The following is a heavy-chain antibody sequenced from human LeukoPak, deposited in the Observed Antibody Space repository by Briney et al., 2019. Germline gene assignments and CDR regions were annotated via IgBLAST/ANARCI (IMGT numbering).Heavy chain of an antibody. CDR2: IRGSGNSP. CDR1: GFTFTTYV. CDR3: AKGAFTYGDYAPYFDY. J-gene: IGHJ4*02. D-gene: IGHD4-17*01. V-gene: IGHV3-23*01. Sequence: QSGGSLRLSCAASGFTFTTYVMSWVRQAPGNGLEWVSGIRGSGNSPLYADSVKGRFTISRDNSKSTLSLQMHSLRAEDTAVYYCAKGAFTYGDYAPYFDYWGQGTLVTVSS.